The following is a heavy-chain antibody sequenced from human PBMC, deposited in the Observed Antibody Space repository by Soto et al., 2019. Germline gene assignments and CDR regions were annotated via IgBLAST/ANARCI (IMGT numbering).Heavy chain of an antibody. V-gene: IGHV3-30*18. CDR1: GFTFSSYG. CDR3: AKDRIEGFFDY. J-gene: IGHJ4*02. Sequence: GGSLRLSCAASGFTFSSYGMHWVRQAPGKGLEWVAVISYDGSNKYYADSVKGRFTISRDNSKNTLYLQMNSLRAEDTAVYYCAKDRIEGFFDYWGQGTLVTVSS. CDR2: ISYDGSNK. D-gene: IGHD2-21*01.